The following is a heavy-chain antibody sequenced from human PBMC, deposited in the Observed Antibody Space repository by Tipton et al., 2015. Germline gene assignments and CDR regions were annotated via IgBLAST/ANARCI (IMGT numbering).Heavy chain of an antibody. D-gene: IGHD3-10*01. CDR2: ISAYNGNT. V-gene: IGHV1-18*01. J-gene: IGHJ6*02. CDR1: GYTFSIYD. Sequence: QSGPEVKKPGASVKVSCKASGYTFSIYDVTWVRQAPGQGLEWMGWISAYNGNTNYAQKLQGRVTMTTDTSTSTAYMELRRLRSEDTAVYYCATGFTMVRGIIKYDGMDVWGQGTTVTVSS. CDR3: ATGFTMVRGIIKYDGMDV.